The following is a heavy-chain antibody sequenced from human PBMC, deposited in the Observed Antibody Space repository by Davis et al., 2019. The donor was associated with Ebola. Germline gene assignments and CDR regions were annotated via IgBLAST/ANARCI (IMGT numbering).Heavy chain of an antibody. CDR2: INHSGDS. CDR3: ARAPKGIAVAGTDY. Sequence: SETLSLTCAVYVGSFSGYYWSWIRQPPGKGLEWIGEINHSGDSNDNPSLKSRVTMSVDMSKNQFSLKLSSVTAADTAVYYCARAPKGIAVAGTDYWGQGTLVTVSS. J-gene: IGHJ4*02. V-gene: IGHV4-34*01. CDR1: VGSFSGYY. D-gene: IGHD6-19*01.